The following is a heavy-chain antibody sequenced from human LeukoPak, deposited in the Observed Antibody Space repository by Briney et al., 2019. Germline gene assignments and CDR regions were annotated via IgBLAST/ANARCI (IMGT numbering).Heavy chain of an antibody. D-gene: IGHD1-14*01. CDR3: ARYDEGTIGTLISN. CDR2: INPNSGGT. Sequence: ASVKVSCKASGYTFTGYYMHWVRQAPGQGLEWMGWINPNSGGTNYAQKFQGRVTMTRDTSISIAYMELSRLRSDDTAVYYCARYDEGTIGTLISNWGQGTLVTVSS. J-gene: IGHJ4*02. V-gene: IGHV1-2*02. CDR1: GYTFTGYY.